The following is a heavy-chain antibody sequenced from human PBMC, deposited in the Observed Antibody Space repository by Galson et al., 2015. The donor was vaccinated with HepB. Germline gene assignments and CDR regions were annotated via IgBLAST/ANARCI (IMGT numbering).Heavy chain of an antibody. CDR1: GYIFTNYV. V-gene: IGHV7-4-1*02. D-gene: IGHD3-10*01. CDR3: AGLMRGSDWFDD. Sequence: VKVSCKASGYIFTNYVMNWVRRAPGQGLEWMGWINTNTGTPMYAQGFTGRFAFSLDTSVSAAYLQTTSLKAEDTDVYYFAGLMRGSDWFDDWGQGTRVTVSS. CDR2: INTNTGTP. J-gene: IGHJ5*02.